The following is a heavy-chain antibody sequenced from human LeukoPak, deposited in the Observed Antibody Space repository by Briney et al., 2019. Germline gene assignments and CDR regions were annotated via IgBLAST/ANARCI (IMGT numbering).Heavy chain of an antibody. CDR3: ARDYYDSTGGGAFDI. J-gene: IGHJ3*02. CDR1: GGSISSGDYY. V-gene: IGHV4-30-4*01. Sequence: KASETLSLTCTVSGGSISSGDYYWSWIRQPPGKGLEWIGYIYYNGGTNYNPSLKSRLTISVDTSKNQFSLKLSSVTAADTAVYYCARDYYDSTGGGAFDIWGQGTMVSVSS. D-gene: IGHD3-22*01. CDR2: IYYNGGT.